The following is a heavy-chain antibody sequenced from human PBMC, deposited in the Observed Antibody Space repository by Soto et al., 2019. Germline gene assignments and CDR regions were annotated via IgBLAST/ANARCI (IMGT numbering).Heavy chain of an antibody. V-gene: IGHV3-11*01. CDR1: GLTLSDHF. CDR3: ARDPQREDGHNFAD. Sequence: GGSLRLSCAASGLTLSDHFMSWVRQAPGKGLEWVSCIDNSGSNTYYADSVKGRFTISRDNAKSSLYLQMNSLRAEDRAVYYCARDPQREDGHNFADWGQGTLVTVSS. CDR2: IDNSGSNT. J-gene: IGHJ4*02.